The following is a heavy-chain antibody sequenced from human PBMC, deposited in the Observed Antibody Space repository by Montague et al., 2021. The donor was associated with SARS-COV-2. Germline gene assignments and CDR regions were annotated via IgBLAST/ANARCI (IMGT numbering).Heavy chain of an antibody. CDR2: ISAYNGNT. V-gene: IGHV1-18*01. J-gene: IGHJ6*02. CDR3: ARDLIAVYGMDV. Sequence: SVKVSCKASGYTFTSYGISWVRQAPGQGLEWMGWISAYNGNTNYXQKLQGRVTMTTDASTSTAYMELRSLRSDDTAVYYCARDLIAVYGMDVWGQGTTVTVCS. D-gene: IGHD6-19*01. CDR1: GYTFTSYG.